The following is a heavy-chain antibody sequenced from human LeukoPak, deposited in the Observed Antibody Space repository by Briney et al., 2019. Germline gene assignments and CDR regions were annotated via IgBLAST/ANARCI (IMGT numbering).Heavy chain of an antibody. J-gene: IGHJ4*02. CDR2: IYSGGSA. D-gene: IGHD3-10*01. CDR3: ARLDGYYFDY. CDR1: GFTVSSNY. Sequence: GGSLRLSCAASGFTVSSNYMSWVRQAPGKGLEWVSVIYSGGSAYYADSVKGRFTISRDNAKNSLYLQMNSLRAEDTAVYYCARLDGYYFDYWGQGTLVTDSS. V-gene: IGHV3-53*01.